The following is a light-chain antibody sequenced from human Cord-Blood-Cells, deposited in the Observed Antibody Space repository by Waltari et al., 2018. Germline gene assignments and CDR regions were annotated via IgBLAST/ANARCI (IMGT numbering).Light chain of an antibody. CDR1: KSISTY. CDR3: QQSYSTPPIT. CDR2: AAS. V-gene: IGKV1-39*01. Sequence: DIQMTHSPSSLSASVGDRVTITCRASKSISTYLNWYQQKPGKAPKLLIYAASSLQSGVPSRFSGSGSGTDFTLTISSLQPEDFATYYCQQSYSTPPITFGQGTRLEIK. J-gene: IGKJ5*01.